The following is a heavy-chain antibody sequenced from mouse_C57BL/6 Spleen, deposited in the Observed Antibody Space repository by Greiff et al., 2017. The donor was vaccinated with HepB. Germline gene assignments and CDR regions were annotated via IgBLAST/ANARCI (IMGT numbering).Heavy chain of an antibody. Sequence: VKLQQSGAELVRPGASVTLSCKSSGYTFTDYEIHWVKQTPVHGLEWIGAIDPETGGTAYNQKFKGKAILTADKSSSTAYMELRSLTSEDSAVYYCTRRDYGSPYWGQGTTLTVSS. D-gene: IGHD1-1*01. J-gene: IGHJ2*01. V-gene: IGHV1-15*01. CDR1: GYTFTDYE. CDR3: TRRDYGSPY. CDR2: IDPETGGT.